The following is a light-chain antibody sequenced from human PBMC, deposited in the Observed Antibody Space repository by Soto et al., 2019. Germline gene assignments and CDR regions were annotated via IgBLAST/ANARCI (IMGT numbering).Light chain of an antibody. CDR3: TSYTSRSTYV. CDR1: TSNIGADYD. CDR2: GSS. V-gene: IGLV1-40*01. J-gene: IGLJ1*01. Sequence: QSVLTQPPSVSGAPGQRVTISCTGSTSNIGADYDVHWYQQLPGTAPKLLIYGSSDRPSGVPDRFSGSKSGTSASLAITGLQAEDEADYYCTSYTSRSTYVFGTGTKLTVL.